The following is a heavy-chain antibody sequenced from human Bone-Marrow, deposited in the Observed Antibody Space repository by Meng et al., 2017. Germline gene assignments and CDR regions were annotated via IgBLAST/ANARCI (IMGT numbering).Heavy chain of an antibody. CDR3: ARTTLNNYGDYDWFDP. CDR2: IDWDDDK. CDR1: GFSLSTSGVC. D-gene: IGHD4-17*01. V-gene: IGHV2-70*01. J-gene: IGHJ5*02. Sequence: SGPTLVKPTQTLTLTCTFSGFSLSTSGVCVSWIRQPPGKALEWLALIDWDDDKYYSTSLQTRLTISKDTSKNQVVLTMTNMDPVDTATYYCARTTLNNYGDYDWFDPWGQGTLVTVSS.